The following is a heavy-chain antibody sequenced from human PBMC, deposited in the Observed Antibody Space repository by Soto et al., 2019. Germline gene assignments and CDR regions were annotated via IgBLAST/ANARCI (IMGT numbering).Heavy chain of an antibody. CDR1: GFTFSSYG. Sequence: SGGSLRLSCAASGFTFSSYGMHWVRQAPGKGLEWVAVISYDGSNKYYADSVKGRFTISRDNSKNTLYLQMNSLRAEDTAVYYCAKAGYSSTYYFDYWGQGTLVTVSS. V-gene: IGHV3-30*18. J-gene: IGHJ4*02. CDR2: ISYDGSNK. CDR3: AKAGYSSTYYFDY. D-gene: IGHD6-19*01.